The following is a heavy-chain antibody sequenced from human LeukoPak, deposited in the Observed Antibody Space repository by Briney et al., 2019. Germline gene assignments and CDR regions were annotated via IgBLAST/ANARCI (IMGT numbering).Heavy chain of an antibody. CDR1: GFTFSSNA. CDR2: ISGSGATT. V-gene: IGHV3-23*01. CDR3: AKDRTLVRGVSDY. J-gene: IGHJ4*02. D-gene: IGHD3-10*01. Sequence: GGSLRLSCAASGFTFSSNAMSWVRQAPGKGLEWVSAISGSGATTSYADSVKGRFTISRDNSKSTLYLQMNSLRAEDTAVYYRAKDRTLVRGVSDYWGQGTLVTVSS.